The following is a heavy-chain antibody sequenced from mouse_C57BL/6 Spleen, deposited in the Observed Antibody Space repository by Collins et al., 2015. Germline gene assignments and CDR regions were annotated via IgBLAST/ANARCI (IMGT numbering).Heavy chain of an antibody. CDR2: INTYTGEP. Sequence: QIQLVQSGPELKKPGETVKISCKASGYTFTNYGMNWVKQAPGRVLKWMGWINTYTGEPTYADDFKGRFAFSLETSASTAYLQINNLKNEDTATYFCARGSSGYDYWGQGTTLTVSS. CDR1: GYTFTNYG. V-gene: IGHV9-3-1*01. J-gene: IGHJ2*01. D-gene: IGHD3-1*01. CDR3: ARGSSGYDY.